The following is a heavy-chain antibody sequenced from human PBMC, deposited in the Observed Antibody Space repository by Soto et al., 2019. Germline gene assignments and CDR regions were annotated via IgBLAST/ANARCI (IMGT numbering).Heavy chain of an antibody. V-gene: IGHV1-69*12. CDR1: GGTFSSYA. J-gene: IGHJ5*02. CDR2: IIPIFGTA. CDR3: ARACISTSCYEGIDP. Sequence: QVQLVQSGAEVKKPGSSVKVSCMASGGTFSSYAISWVRQAPGQGLEWMGGIIPIFGTANYAQKFQGRVTITADESTSTAYMELSSLRSEDTAVYYCARACISTSCYEGIDPWGQGTLVTVSS. D-gene: IGHD2-2*01.